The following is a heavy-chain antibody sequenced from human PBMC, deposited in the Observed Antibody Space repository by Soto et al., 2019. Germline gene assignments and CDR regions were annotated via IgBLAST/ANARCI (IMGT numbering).Heavy chain of an antibody. Sequence: VQLVQSGAEVKKPGASLRVSCETSGGTSTIYTITWVRQAPGQGLQWMGRIVPTLRLTNYAQEFQGRLTITTIHIELTSLTSEDTAVYFCAADKYGAGRVGVHSWGQGTLVTVSS. CDR2: IVPTLRLT. D-gene: IGHD1-26*01. CDR1: GGTSTIYT. CDR3: AADKYGAGRVGVHS. V-gene: IGHV1-69*02. J-gene: IGHJ5*02.